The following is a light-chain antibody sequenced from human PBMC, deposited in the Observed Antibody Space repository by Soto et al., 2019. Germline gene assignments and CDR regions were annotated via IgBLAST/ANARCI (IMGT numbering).Light chain of an antibody. CDR1: QSISNY. CDR3: QQAASFPIT. Sequence: IHMTQAPSSLSASVLYRVSITCRAIQSISNYLNWYHQKPGKAPKLLIYAASSLQSGVPSRFSGSGSGTDITLTISSLQPEDFATYYCQQAASFPITFGQGTRLEIK. V-gene: IGKV1-39*01. CDR2: AAS. J-gene: IGKJ5*01.